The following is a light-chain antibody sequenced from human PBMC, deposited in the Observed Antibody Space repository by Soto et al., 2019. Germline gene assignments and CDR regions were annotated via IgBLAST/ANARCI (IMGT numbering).Light chain of an antibody. V-gene: IGLV2-14*01. J-gene: IGLJ2*01. CDR2: DVS. Sequence: QSALTQPASVSGSPGQSITISGTGTSSDVGGYNYVSWYQQHPGKAPKFMIYDVSNRPSGVSNRFSGSKSGNTASLTISGLQAEDEAEYYCSSYTSSRTLGFGGGTKLTVL. CDR1: SSDVGGYNY. CDR3: SSYTSSRTLG.